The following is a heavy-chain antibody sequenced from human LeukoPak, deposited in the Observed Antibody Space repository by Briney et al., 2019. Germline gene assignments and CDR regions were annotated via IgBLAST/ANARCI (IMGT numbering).Heavy chain of an antibody. CDR3: ARLEGYYYDSSGYYYVSRAFDI. J-gene: IGHJ3*02. Sequence: SETLSLTCTVSGGSISSGGYYWSWIRQHPGKGLEWIGYIYYSGSTYYNPSLKSRVTISVDTSKNQFSLKLSSVTAADTAVYYCARLEGYYYDSSGYYYVSRAFDIWGQGTMVTVSS. V-gene: IGHV4-31*03. CDR2: IYYSGST. CDR1: GGSISSGGYY. D-gene: IGHD3-22*01.